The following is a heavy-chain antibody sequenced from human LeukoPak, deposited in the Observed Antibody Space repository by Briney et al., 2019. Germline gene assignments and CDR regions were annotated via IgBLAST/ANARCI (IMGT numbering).Heavy chain of an antibody. CDR1: GYTFTGYY. D-gene: IGHD6-19*01. V-gene: IGHV1-2*02. CDR2: INPNSGGT. Sequence: ASVKVSCKASGYTFTGYYIHWVRQAPGQGLEWMGWINPNSGGTNYAQKFQGRVTMTRDTSISTAYMELSSLRSEDTAVYYCATPKYSSGWYGAGVEAFDIWGQGTMVTVSS. CDR3: ATPKYSSGWYGAGVEAFDI. J-gene: IGHJ3*02.